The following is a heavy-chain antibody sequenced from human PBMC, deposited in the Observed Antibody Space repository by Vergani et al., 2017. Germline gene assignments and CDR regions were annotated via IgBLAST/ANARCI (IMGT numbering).Heavy chain of an antibody. D-gene: IGHD6-13*01. V-gene: IGHV4-34*01. CDR3: ASLYSSSWYSVSGAFDI. CDR1: GGSFSGYY. J-gene: IGHJ3*02. Sequence: QVQLQQWGAGLLKPSETLSLTCAVYGGSFSGYYWSWIRQPPGKGLEWIGEINHSGSTNYNPSLKSRVTISVDTSKNQFSLKLSSVTAADTAVYYCASLYSSSWYSVSGAFDIWGQGTMVTVSS. CDR2: INHSGST.